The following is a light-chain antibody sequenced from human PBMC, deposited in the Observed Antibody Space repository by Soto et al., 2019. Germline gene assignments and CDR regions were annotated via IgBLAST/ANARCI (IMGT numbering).Light chain of an antibody. CDR1: ANVGTN. CDR2: DSS. V-gene: IGKV3D-15*01. Sequence: IVMTQSPATLSVSPGERVTLSCRASANVGTNVAWYQQKPGQAPRLLIYDSSTRATGIPDTFSGSGSMTDFTLTISSLHPEESAVYYCQQYNNWGLSFGGGTKVDI. CDR3: QQYNNWGLS. J-gene: IGKJ4*01.